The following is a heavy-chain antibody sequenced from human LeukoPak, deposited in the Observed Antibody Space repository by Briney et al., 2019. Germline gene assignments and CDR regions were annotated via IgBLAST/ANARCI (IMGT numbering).Heavy chain of an antibody. CDR1: GFTFSSLG. CDR2: IPYGGSDK. D-gene: IGHD2-2*01. V-gene: IGHV3-30*02. CDR3: AKEACSSSSCYAILHY. Sequence: GGSLRLSCAASGFTFSSLGMHWVRQAPGKGLEWVTFIPYGGSDKYYADSVKGRFTISRDNSKNTLYLQMNSLRAEDTAVYYCAKEACSSSSCYAILHYWGQGTLVTVSS. J-gene: IGHJ4*02.